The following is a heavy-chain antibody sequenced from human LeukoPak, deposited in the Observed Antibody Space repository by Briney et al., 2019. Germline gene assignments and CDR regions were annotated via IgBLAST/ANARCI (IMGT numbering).Heavy chain of an antibody. Sequence: SETLSLTCTVSGGSISSSTHYWGWVRQSPRKGLEWIATIYYSGSTYYNPSLKSRVTISLDTSNNQFSLKLSSVTAADTAVYYCARESGYSFTYPWGQGTLVAVSS. CDR1: GGSISSSTHY. CDR2: IYYSGST. CDR3: ARESGYSFTYP. V-gene: IGHV4-39*07. D-gene: IGHD5-18*01. J-gene: IGHJ5*02.